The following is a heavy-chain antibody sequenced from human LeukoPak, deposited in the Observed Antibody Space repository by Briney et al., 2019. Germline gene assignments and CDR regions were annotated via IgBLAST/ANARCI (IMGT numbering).Heavy chain of an antibody. D-gene: IGHD4-23*01. CDR2: FYNSGST. CDR3: ARIHDYGGNSDY. Sequence: QPSETLSLTCTFSGGSISSSNYYWGWIRQPPGKGLEWIGSFYNSGSTYYNPSLKSRVTISVDTSKNQFSLKLSSVTAADTAVYYCARIHDYGGNSDYWGQGTLVTVSS. J-gene: IGHJ4*02. CDR1: GGSISSSNYY. V-gene: IGHV4-39*07.